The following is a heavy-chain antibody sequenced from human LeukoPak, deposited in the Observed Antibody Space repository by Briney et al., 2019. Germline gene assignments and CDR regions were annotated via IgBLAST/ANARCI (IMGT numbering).Heavy chain of an antibody. J-gene: IGHJ5*02. CDR1: GGSISSNSYY. Sequence: PSETLSLTCTVSGGSISSNSYYWGWIRQSPGKGLEWIGSIYYSGSTYYNPSLKSRVTISVDTSKNQFSLKVSSVTAADTAMYYCARNRYYYGSGNYGVPNWFDPWGQGTLVTVSS. D-gene: IGHD3-10*01. CDR3: ARNRYYYGSGNYGVPNWFDP. CDR2: IYYSGST. V-gene: IGHV4-39*01.